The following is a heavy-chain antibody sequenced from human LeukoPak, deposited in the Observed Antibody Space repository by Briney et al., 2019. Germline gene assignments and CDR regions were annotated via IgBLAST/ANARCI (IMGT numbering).Heavy chain of an antibody. J-gene: IGHJ4*02. Sequence: GGSLRLSCAASGFTFSSYAMSWVRQAPGKGLEWVSAISGSGGSTYYADSVKGRFTIPRDNSKNTLYLQMNSLRAEDTAVYYCAKTIVVVPAASDYWGQGTLVTVSS. CDR2: ISGSGGST. D-gene: IGHD2-2*01. CDR3: AKTIVVVPAASDY. CDR1: GFTFSSYA. V-gene: IGHV3-23*01.